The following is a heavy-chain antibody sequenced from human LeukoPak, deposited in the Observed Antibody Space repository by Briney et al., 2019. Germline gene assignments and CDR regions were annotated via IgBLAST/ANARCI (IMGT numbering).Heavy chain of an antibody. D-gene: IGHD3-9*01. J-gene: IGHJ4*02. Sequence: ASVKVSCKASGYTFTSYGISWVRQAPGQGLEWMGWISAYNGNTNYAQKLQGRVTMTTDTSTSTAYMGLRSLRSDDTAVYYCAREGNGYDILTGYYRSFDYWGQGTLVTVSS. CDR1: GYTFTSYG. CDR2: ISAYNGNT. V-gene: IGHV1-18*01. CDR3: AREGNGYDILTGYYRSFDY.